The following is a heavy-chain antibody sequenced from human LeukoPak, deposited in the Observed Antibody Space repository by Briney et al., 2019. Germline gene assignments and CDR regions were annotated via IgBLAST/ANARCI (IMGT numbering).Heavy chain of an antibody. CDR2: IQYNGNNK. J-gene: IGHJ4*02. V-gene: IGHV3-30*02. D-gene: IGHD3-10*01. CDR1: GFTFSSYA. CDR3: AKDNRDYYIDY. Sequence: GGSLRLSWAASGFTFSSYAMHWVRQAPGKGREWVTFIQYNGNNKYYADSVKGRFTISRDNSKNTLYLQMNSLRAEDTAVYYCAKDNRDYYIDYWGQGTLVTVSS.